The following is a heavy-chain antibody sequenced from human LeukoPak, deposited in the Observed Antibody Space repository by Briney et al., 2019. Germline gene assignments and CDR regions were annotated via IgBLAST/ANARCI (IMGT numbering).Heavy chain of an antibody. J-gene: IGHJ4*02. D-gene: IGHD5-18*01. V-gene: IGHV1-46*01. CDR3: AREGPETYNFDF. CDR1: GYTFTSYY. Sequence: ASLKVSCKASGYTFTSYYIHWVRQAPGQGLEYMGIIRPSGYTAYAQKFQGRVTMTRDTSTSAVYMELSSLRSEDTAVYYCAREGPETYNFDFWGQGTQVTVSS. CDR2: IRPSGYT.